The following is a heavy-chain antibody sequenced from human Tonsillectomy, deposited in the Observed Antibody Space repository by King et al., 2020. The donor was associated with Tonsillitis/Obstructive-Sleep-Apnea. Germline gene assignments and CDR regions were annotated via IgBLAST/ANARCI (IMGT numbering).Heavy chain of an antibody. CDR3: ARKADTTGNYNDAPHFDY. CDR1: GDSINSGDYY. Sequence: VQLQESGPGLVKPSQTLALTCSVSGDSINSGDYYWSWLRQHPQRGLEWIGYIHYSGSAYYNPSLRGRVTISQDKSQNQFSLRLSSVTAADTAVDSCARKADTTGNYNDAPHFDYWGQGTLVTVSS. CDR2: IHYSGSA. D-gene: IGHD3-9*01. V-gene: IGHV4-31*02. J-gene: IGHJ4*02.